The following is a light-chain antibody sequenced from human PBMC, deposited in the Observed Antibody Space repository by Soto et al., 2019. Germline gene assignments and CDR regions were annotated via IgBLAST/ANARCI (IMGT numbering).Light chain of an antibody. CDR1: SSDVGGYNY. Sequence: QSALTQPASVSGSPGQSITISCTGTSSDVGGYNYVSWYQQHPGKAPKLMIYDVSNRPSGVSNRFSGSKSGNTASLTISGRQAEDEADYYCSSYTSSSTLVLGGGTKVTVL. J-gene: IGLJ2*01. V-gene: IGLV2-14*01. CDR2: DVS. CDR3: SSYTSSSTLV.